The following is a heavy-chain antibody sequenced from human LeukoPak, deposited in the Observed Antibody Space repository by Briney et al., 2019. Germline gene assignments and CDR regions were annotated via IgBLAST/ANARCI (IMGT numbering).Heavy chain of an antibody. D-gene: IGHD3-10*02. Sequence: TSETLSLTCNVSLGSISSYSWTWIRQPAGKGLEWIGRIYNSGSTNYDPSLESRVTMSVDTSKKQLSLKLSSVTAADTAVYYCARDALGMLGVWYFDLWGRGTLVTVSS. CDR1: LGSISSYS. J-gene: IGHJ2*01. CDR2: IYNSGST. V-gene: IGHV4-4*07. CDR3: ARDALGMLGVWYFDL.